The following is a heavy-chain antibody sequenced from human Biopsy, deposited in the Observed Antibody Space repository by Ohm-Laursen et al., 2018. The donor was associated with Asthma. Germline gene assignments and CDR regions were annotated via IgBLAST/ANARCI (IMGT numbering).Heavy chain of an antibody. Sequence: SLRLSCAASGFTLTTYAIHWVRQAPGKGLEWVAVISYDGSTKYSADSVKGRFIVSRDNSKNILSLQMNSLRPEDTAVYYCARDVVWFREVGGMDVWGQGTTVTVSS. CDR1: GFTLTTYA. CDR3: ARDVVWFREVGGMDV. V-gene: IGHV3-30*03. CDR2: ISYDGSTK. J-gene: IGHJ6*02. D-gene: IGHD3-10*01.